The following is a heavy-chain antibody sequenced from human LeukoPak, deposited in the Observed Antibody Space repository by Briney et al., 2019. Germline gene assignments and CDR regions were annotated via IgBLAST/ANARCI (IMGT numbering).Heavy chain of an antibody. D-gene: IGHD3-16*01. CDR2: ISYDGGNK. CDR1: GFPFSRYS. J-gene: IGHJ3*02. V-gene: IGHV3-30*04. Sequence: SGGSLRLSCAASGFPFSRYSMHWVRQAPGKGLEWVAVISYDGGNKYYADSVKGRFTISRDNSKNTLYLQMNTLRAEDTAVYYRAKDRDDYVWGSYLGAFDIWGQGTMVTVSS. CDR3: AKDRDDYVWGSYLGAFDI.